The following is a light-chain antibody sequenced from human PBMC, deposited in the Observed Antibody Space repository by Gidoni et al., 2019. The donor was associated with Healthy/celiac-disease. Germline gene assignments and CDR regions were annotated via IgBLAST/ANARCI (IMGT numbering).Light chain of an antibody. CDR2: DAS. V-gene: IGKV1-33*01. CDR3: QQYDNLPIT. CDR1: QDISNY. J-gene: IGKJ5*01. Sequence: DIQMTQSPSSMSASVGDRVTITCQASQDISNYLNWYQQKPGKATKLLIYDASNLETGVPSMFSGSGSGTDFTFTISSLPPEDIATYSCQQYDNLPITFGQRTRLEIK.